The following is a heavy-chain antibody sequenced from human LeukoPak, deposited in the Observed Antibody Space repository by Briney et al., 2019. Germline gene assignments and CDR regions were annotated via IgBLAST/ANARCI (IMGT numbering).Heavy chain of an antibody. CDR1: GGTFSSYA. CDR2: IIPIFGTA. J-gene: IGHJ4*02. Sequence: SVKVSCKASGGTFSSYAISWVRQAPGQGLEWTGGIIPIFGTANYAQKFQGRVTITTDESTSTAYMELSNLRSDDTAVYYCARGGSDCTNGVCSQYYFDYWGQGTLVTVSS. CDR3: ARGGSDCTNGVCSQYYFDY. D-gene: IGHD2-8*01. V-gene: IGHV1-69*05.